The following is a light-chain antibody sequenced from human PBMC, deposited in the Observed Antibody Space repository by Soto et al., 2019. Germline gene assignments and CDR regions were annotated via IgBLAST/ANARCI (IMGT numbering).Light chain of an antibody. Sequence: DIQMTQSPSTLSPSVGERVTITCRASQSISSWLAWYQQKPGKAPKLLIYDASSLESGVPSRFSGSGSGTEFTLTISSLQPDDFATHHCQQYNSYSRYTFGQGTKLEIK. J-gene: IGKJ2*01. CDR3: QQYNSYSRYT. CDR1: QSISSW. CDR2: DAS. V-gene: IGKV1-5*01.